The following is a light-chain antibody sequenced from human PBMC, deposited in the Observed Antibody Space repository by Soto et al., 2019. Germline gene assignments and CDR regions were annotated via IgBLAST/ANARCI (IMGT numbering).Light chain of an antibody. J-gene: IGKJ1*01. CDR3: QQYQSYSWT. Sequence: EIVMTQSPATLSVSPGERATLSCRASQSVSSNFAWYQQRPGQAPRLLIYGASTRATGIPARFSGSGSGTEFTLTISSLQPDDFASYYCQQYQSYSWTFGQGTKVDIK. CDR1: QSVSSN. CDR2: GAS. V-gene: IGKV3-15*01.